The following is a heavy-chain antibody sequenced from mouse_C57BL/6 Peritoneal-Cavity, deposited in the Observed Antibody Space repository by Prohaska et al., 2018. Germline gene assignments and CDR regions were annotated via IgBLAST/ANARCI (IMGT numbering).Heavy chain of an antibody. D-gene: IGHD5-1*01. J-gene: IGHJ4*01. CDR2: INPNNGGT. CDR3: ARYLAMDY. V-gene: IGHV1-26*01. Sequence: HGKSLEWIGDINPNNGGTSYNQKFKGKATLTVDKSSSTAYMELRSLTSEDSAVYYCARYLAMDYWGQGTSVTVSS.